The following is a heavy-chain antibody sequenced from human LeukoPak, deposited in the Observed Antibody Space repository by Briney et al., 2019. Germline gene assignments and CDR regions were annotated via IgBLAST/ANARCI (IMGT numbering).Heavy chain of an antibody. J-gene: IGHJ5*02. CDR1: GFTFDDYA. CDR3: ARGWDQLPSYNWFDP. Sequence: GGSLRLSCAASGFTFDDYAMSWVRQAPGKGLEWVSAISGSGGSTYYADSVKGRFTISRDNSKNTLYLQMDSLRAEDTAVYYCARGWDQLPSYNWFDPWGQGTLVTVSS. CDR2: ISGSGGST. V-gene: IGHV3-23*01. D-gene: IGHD2-2*01.